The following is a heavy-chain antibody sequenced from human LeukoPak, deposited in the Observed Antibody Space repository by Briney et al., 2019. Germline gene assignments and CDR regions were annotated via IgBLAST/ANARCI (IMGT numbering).Heavy chain of an antibody. V-gene: IGHV3-23*01. Sequence: GGSLRLSCAASGFTFSNYGMTWVRQAPGKGLEWVSAISGSGVNTYYADSVKGRFTISRDNSKNTLYLQMNSLRAEDTAVYYCAKSLTVVTPLDYWGQGTLVTVSS. CDR1: GFTFSNYG. CDR3: AKSLTVVTPLDY. D-gene: IGHD4-23*01. J-gene: IGHJ4*02. CDR2: ISGSGVNT.